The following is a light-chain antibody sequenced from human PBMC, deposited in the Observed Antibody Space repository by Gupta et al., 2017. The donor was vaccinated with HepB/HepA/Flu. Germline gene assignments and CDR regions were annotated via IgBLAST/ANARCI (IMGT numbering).Light chain of an antibody. V-gene: IGLV3-1*01. CDR3: QAWDSTTVI. CDR2: DDN. Sequence: SSDLPPPPSVSVSPGQTARIPCSGSQLGNNYVCWYQQKPGQPHVLVIVDDNKRPAGIHQRFSGSNSRNTATLTISGTNTIDEADYCRQAWDSTTVIFGRGTRLSVL. J-gene: IGLJ2*01. CDR1: QLGNNY.